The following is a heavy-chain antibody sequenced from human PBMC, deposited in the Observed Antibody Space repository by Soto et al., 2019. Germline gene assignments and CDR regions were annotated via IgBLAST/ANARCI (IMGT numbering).Heavy chain of an antibody. CDR1: GFPFSSYS. V-gene: IGHV3-23*01. CDR3: ASAPGIARRYFDY. D-gene: IGHD6-13*01. CDR2: TSGSGGST. Sequence: PGGSLRLSCAASGFPFSSYSMSWVRQVPGKGLEWVSGTSGSGGSTYYADSVKGRFTISRDNSKNTLYLQMNSLRGEDTAVYYCASAPGIARRYFDYWGQGTLVTVSS. J-gene: IGHJ4*02.